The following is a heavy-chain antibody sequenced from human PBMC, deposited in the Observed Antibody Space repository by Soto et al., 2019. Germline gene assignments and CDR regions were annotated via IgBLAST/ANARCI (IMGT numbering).Heavy chain of an antibody. D-gene: IGHD6-13*01. J-gene: IGHJ4*02. CDR2: ISGSGGST. CDR1: GFTFSSYA. V-gene: IGHV3-23*01. Sequence: PGGSLRLSCAASGFTFSSYAMSWFRQAPGKGLEWVSAISGSGGSTYYADSVKGRFTISRDNSKNTLYLQMNSLRAEDTAVYYCAKDLGAGSSWWYYFDYWGQGTLVTVSS. CDR3: AKDLGAGSSWWYYFDY.